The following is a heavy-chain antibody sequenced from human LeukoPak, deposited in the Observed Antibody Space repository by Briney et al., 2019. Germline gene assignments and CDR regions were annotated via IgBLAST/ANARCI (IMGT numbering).Heavy chain of an antibody. V-gene: IGHV3-30*02. J-gene: IGHJ4*02. CDR1: GFTFSSYG. Sequence: GGSLRLSCAASGFTFSSYGMHWVRQAPGKGLEWVAFIRYDGSNKYYADSVKGRFTISRDNAKNSLYLQMNSLRVEDTAVYYCATSEDVSSVYRSLNYWGQGTLVTVSS. D-gene: IGHD3-22*01. CDR3: ATSEDVSSVYRSLNY. CDR2: IRYDGSNK.